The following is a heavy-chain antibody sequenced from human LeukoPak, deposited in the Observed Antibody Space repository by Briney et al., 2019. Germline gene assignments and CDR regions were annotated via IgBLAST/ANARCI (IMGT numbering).Heavy chain of an antibody. D-gene: IGHD1-26*01. CDR3: ARGRGSGEEGWFDP. V-gene: IGHV1-18*01. Sequence: ASVKVSGKASGYTFTSYGISWVRQAPGQGLEWMGWISAYNGNTNYAQKLQGRVTMTTDTSTSTAYMGLRSLRSDDTAVYYCARGRGSGEEGWFDPWGQGTLVTVSS. CDR1: GYTFTSYG. J-gene: IGHJ5*02. CDR2: ISAYNGNT.